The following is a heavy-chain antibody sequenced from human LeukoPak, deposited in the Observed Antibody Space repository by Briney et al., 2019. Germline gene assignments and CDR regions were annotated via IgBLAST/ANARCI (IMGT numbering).Heavy chain of an antibody. J-gene: IGHJ4*02. CDR1: GFTVSSHY. V-gene: IGHV3-53*01. CDR3: ARDFPGIGVTGARPLDS. D-gene: IGHD6-19*01. Sequence: PGGSLRLSCAASGFTVSSHYMSWVRQAPGKGLEWVSIIYSGGSTYYRDSVKGRFTISRDNSKNTLYLQMNSLRVDDTAVYYCARDFPGIGVTGARPLDSWGQGTLVTVSS. CDR2: IYSGGST.